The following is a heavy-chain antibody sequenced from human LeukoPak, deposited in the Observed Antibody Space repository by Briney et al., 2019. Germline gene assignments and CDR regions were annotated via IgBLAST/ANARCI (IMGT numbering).Heavy chain of an antibody. CDR3: AKGGYYDSSGYYLFYY. D-gene: IGHD3-22*01. J-gene: IGHJ4*02. Sequence: GGSLRLSCAASGFTFSSYARSWVRQAPGKGLEWVAVISYDGSNKYYADSVKGRFTISRDNSKNTLYLQMNSLRAEDTAVYYCAKGGYYDSSGYYLFYYCGQGTLVTVSS. V-gene: IGHV3-30*18. CDR2: ISYDGSNK. CDR1: GFTFSSYA.